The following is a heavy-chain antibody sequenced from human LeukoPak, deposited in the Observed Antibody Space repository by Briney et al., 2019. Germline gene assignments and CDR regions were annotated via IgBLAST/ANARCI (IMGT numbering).Heavy chain of an antibody. Sequence: GGSLRLSCAASGFTFSSYAMSWVRQAPGKGLEWVSAISGSGGSTYYADSVKGRFTISRDNSKNTLYLQMNSLRAEDTAVYYCARDQDSGSPASPGAFDIWGQGTMVTVSS. J-gene: IGHJ3*02. D-gene: IGHD1-26*01. CDR1: GFTFSSYA. CDR3: ARDQDSGSPASPGAFDI. CDR2: ISGSGGST. V-gene: IGHV3-23*01.